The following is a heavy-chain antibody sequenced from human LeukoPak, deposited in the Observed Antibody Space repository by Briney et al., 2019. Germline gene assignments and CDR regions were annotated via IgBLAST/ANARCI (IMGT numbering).Heavy chain of an antibody. V-gene: IGHV3-74*01. CDR2: INTDGTVT. D-gene: IGHD6-19*01. CDR3: ATKQWLAPPPDS. Sequence: GGSLRLSCAASGFTFSKYWMLWVRHAPGKGLESVSRINTDGTVTTYADSVKGRFTVSRDNADHTMFLQMNSVRDEDTAVYYCATKQWLAPPPDSWGQGTPVTVSS. CDR1: GFTFSKYW. J-gene: IGHJ4*02.